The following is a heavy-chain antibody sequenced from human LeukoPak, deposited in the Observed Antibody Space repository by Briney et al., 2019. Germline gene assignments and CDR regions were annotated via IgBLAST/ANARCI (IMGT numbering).Heavy chain of an antibody. D-gene: IGHD5-18*01. Sequence: SETLSLTCTVSGGSISSHYWNWIRQPPGKGLEWMGYVYYSGSTNYNPSLKSRVTISVGTSKNQFSLKLSSVTAADTAVYYCARGGYSYGLNFDYWGQGTLVTVSS. CDR3: ARGGYSYGLNFDY. CDR2: VYYSGST. V-gene: IGHV4-59*11. CDR1: GGSISSHY. J-gene: IGHJ4*02.